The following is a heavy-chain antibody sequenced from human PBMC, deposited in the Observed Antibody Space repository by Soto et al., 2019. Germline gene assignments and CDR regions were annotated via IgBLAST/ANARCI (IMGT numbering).Heavy chain of an antibody. Sequence: EVQLVESGGGLVQPGGALRLSCAASGFTVSNNYISWVRQAPGKGLEWVSVIHSGGNTYYADSVKGRFTISRANSKNTLYLQMDSLRVEDTAVYYCARGGGGAPVDHWGQGTLVTVSA. CDR1: GFTVSNNY. CDR2: IHSGGNT. D-gene: IGHD3-10*01. CDR3: ARGGGGAPVDH. V-gene: IGHV3-66*01. J-gene: IGHJ4*02.